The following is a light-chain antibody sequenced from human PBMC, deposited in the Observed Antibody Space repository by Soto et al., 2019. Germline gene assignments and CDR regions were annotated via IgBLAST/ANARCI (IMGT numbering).Light chain of an antibody. CDR3: QQSYSALSIT. V-gene: IGKV1-39*01. CDR2: AAS. CDR1: ESIARH. J-gene: IGKJ5*01. Sequence: DIQMTQSPSSLSASVGDRVTITCRASESIARHLNWYQQKPGKAPKLLIYAASSLQNGVPSRFRGGGSGTDFTLTISNLQPEDSATYYCQQSYSALSITFGQGTRLEIK.